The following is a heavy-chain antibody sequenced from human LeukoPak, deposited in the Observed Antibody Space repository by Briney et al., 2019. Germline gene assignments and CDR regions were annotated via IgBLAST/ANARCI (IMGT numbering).Heavy chain of an antibody. D-gene: IGHD3-22*01. V-gene: IGHV3-21*01. CDR1: GFTFSSYS. Sequence: GGSLRLSCAASGFTFSSYSMNWVRQAPGKGLEWVSSISSGSSYIYYADSVKGRFTISRDNSRSTVYLQMNSLRAEDTAVYYCAKVGDPYYDTSGNFDYWGQGTLVTVSS. CDR3: AKVGDPYYDTSGNFDY. CDR2: ISSGSSYI. J-gene: IGHJ4*02.